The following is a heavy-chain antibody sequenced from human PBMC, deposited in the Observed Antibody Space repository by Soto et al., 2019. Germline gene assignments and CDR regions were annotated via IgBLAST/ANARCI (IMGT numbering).Heavy chain of an antibody. V-gene: IGHV4-31*03. CDR1: GGSISSGGYY. D-gene: IGHD4-17*01. Sequence: QVQLQESGPGLVKPSQTLSLTCTVSGGSISSGGYYWSWIRQHPGKGLEWIGYIYYSGSTYYNPSLKSRVTISVGSSKHQFSLKLSSVTAADTAVYYCARAPYGDHQGFDSWGQGTLVTVSS. CDR2: IYYSGST. CDR3: ARAPYGDHQGFDS. J-gene: IGHJ4*02.